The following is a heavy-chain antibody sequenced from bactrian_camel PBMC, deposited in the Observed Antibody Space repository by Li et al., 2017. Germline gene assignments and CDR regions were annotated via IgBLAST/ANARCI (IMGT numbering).Heavy chain of an antibody. J-gene: IGHJ4*01. Sequence: EVQLVESGGGSVQTGGSLRLSCAASGSASSTNCIGWFRQATGKDREGVAAISVGGRTYYGDSVKGRFTASRDNAKNTLYLQMNSLKPEDTAMYSCAASHDGRHCSGDYLVRAQERGAAYRGQGTQVTVS. D-gene: IGHD2*01. CDR2: ISVGGRT. CDR1: GSASSTNC. CDR3: AASHDGRHCSGDYLVRAQERGAAY. V-gene: IGHV3S67*01.